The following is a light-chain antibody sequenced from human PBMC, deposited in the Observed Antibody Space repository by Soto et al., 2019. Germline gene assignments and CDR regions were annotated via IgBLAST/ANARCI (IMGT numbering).Light chain of an antibody. CDR1: QSVSSSY. J-gene: IGKJ1*01. CDR3: QQYGSSPRT. CDR2: GAS. V-gene: IGKV3-20*01. Sequence: IVLTQSPGTLSLSPGERATLSCRASQSVSSSYLAWYQLQPGQAPRLLSYGASSRAIGIPDRFSGSGSGTDFTLTISRLDPEDFEVYFCQQYGSSPRTFGQGTKVDIK.